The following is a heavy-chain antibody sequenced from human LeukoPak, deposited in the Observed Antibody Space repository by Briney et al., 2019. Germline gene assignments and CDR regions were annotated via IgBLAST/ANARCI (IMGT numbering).Heavy chain of an antibody. CDR1: GFTVSSNY. CDR2: IYSGGST. CDR3: ARESRGYYYDSSGYYDVLSYYYYYYMDV. D-gene: IGHD3-22*01. Sequence: GGSLRLSCAASGFTVSSNYMSWVRQAPGKGLEWVSVIYSGGSTYYSDSVKGRFTISRDNSKNTLYLQMNSLRAEDTAVYYCARESRGYYYDSSGYYDVLSYYYYYYMDVWGKGTTVTISS. V-gene: IGHV3-66*01. J-gene: IGHJ6*03.